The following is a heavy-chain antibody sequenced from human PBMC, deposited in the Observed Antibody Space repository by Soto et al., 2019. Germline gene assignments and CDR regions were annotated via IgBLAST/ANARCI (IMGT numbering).Heavy chain of an antibody. J-gene: IGHJ1*01. Sequence: QVPLVQSGAEVKKPGASVTVSCKASGYTFTNYDINWVRQATGQGLEWMGWMNPNSGNTGYAQRFQGRVTMTRNTSISTAYMELSSLRSEDTAVYYCARVPSTPYCSDDICYSSEYFQHWGRGTLVTVSS. CDR2: MNPNSGNT. CDR1: GYTFTNYD. D-gene: IGHD2-15*01. V-gene: IGHV1-8*01. CDR3: ARVPSTPYCSDDICYSSEYFQH.